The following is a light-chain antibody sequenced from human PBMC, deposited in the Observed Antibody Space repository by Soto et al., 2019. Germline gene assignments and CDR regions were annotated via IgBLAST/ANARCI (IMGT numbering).Light chain of an antibody. J-gene: IGLJ2*01. CDR3: AAWDDSLSGPV. V-gene: IGLV1-47*01. CDR1: SSNIGTNY. CDR2: STD. Sequence: LTQSPSASGTPGQRVTVSCSGSSSNIGTNYVYWYQQLPGTAPKVLIYSTDKRPSGVPDRFSGSKSGTSASLAISGLRSEDEADYYCAAWDDSLSGPVFGGGTKVTVL.